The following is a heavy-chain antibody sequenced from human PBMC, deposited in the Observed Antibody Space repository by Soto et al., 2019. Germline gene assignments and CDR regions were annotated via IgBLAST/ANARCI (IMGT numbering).Heavy chain of an antibody. J-gene: IGHJ4*02. CDR1: GFTFSSYG. CDR3: ATTGPY. Sequence: QVQLVESGGGVVQPGRSLRLSCAASGFTFSSYGMHWVRQAPGKGLECVAVIWFDGSNKFYADSVKGRFTISRDNSKNTVSLQMNSLRDEDSAAYYCATTGPYWGQGTLVTVSS. V-gene: IGHV3-33*01. CDR2: IWFDGSNK.